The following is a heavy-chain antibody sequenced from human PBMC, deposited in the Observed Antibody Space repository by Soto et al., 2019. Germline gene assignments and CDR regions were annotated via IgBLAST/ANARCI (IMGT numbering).Heavy chain of an antibody. J-gene: IGHJ4*02. Sequence: EVQLLESGGGLVQPGGSLRLSCAASGFTFSSYAMSWVRQAPGKGLEWVSAISGGGDNTYYADSVKGRFTISRDNSKNTLYLQMNSLRAEDTAVYYCAKDQGYDSSGFLPDYWGQGTLVTVSS. CDR2: ISGGGDNT. CDR1: GFTFSSYA. D-gene: IGHD3-22*01. V-gene: IGHV3-23*01. CDR3: AKDQGYDSSGFLPDY.